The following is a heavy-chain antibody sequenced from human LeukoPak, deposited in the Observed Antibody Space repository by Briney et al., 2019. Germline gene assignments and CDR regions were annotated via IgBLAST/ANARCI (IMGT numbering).Heavy chain of an antibody. CDR3: ARGWASEAFDY. V-gene: IGHV3-21*01. Sequence: GGSLRLSCAASGFTFSSYSMNWVRQAPGKGLEWVSSISSSSSCIYYADSVKGRFTISRDNAKNSLYLQMDSLRAEDTAVYYCARGWASEAFDYWGQGTLVTVSS. CDR1: GFTFSSYS. J-gene: IGHJ4*02. D-gene: IGHD3-16*01. CDR2: ISSSSSCI.